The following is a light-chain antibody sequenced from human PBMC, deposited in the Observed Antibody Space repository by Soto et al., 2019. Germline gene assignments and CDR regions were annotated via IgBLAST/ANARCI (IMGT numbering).Light chain of an antibody. CDR2: DVS. V-gene: IGLV2-11*01. J-gene: IGLJ1*01. CDR1: SSDVGGYNY. Sequence: QSALTQPRSVSGSPGQSVTISCTGTSSDVGGYNYVSWYQQHPGKAPRLMIYDVSKRPSGVPDRFSGSKSGNTASLTISVLQAEDEADYYCCSYAGSYTFDVFGIGTKVTVL. CDR3: CSYAGSYTFDV.